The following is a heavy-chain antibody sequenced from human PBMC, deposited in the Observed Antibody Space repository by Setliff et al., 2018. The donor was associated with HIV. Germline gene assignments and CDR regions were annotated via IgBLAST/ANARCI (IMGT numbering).Heavy chain of an antibody. CDR2: MSYDGNNK. CDR3: ARDTGQLVYYFDS. J-gene: IGHJ4*02. V-gene: IGHV3-30*01. CDR1: GFIFSSYA. D-gene: IGHD6-6*01. Sequence: GGSLRLSCAASGFIFSSYAMHWVRQAPGKGLEWVAVMSYDGNNKYYADSVKGRFTISRDNSKSTLYLQMTNLRAEDTAVYFCARDTGQLVYYFDSWGQGTLVTVSS.